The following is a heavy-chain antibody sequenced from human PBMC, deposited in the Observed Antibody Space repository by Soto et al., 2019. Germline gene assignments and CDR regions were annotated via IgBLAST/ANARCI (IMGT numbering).Heavy chain of an antibody. J-gene: IGHJ6*02. CDR3: ARLNGYCVSTNCHGYYGMDV. D-gene: IGHD2-2*03. Sequence: ASENLSLTCTVSGGSVRSNSYSWGCIREYPEEGLEWIGTIYSSENTYYNPSLLSRVTISVDTSKNEFSLRLSSVTAADTAVYYCARLNGYCVSTNCHGYYGMDVWGQGTTVT. V-gene: IGHV4-39*01. CDR1: GGSVRSNSYS. CDR2: IYSSENT.